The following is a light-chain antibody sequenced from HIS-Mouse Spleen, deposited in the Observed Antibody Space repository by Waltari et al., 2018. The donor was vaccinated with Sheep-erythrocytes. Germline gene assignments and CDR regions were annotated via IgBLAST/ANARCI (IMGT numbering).Light chain of an antibody. Sequence: QSALTQPPSASGSPGQSVTISCTGTSSDVGGYNYVSWYQQHPGKATNLMIYEVSKRPSGVPDRFSASKSGNTASLTVSGLQAEDEADYYCSSYAGSNNWVFGGGTKLTVL. CDR2: EVS. CDR1: SSDVGGYNY. CDR3: SSYAGSNNWV. J-gene: IGLJ3*02. V-gene: IGLV2-8*01.